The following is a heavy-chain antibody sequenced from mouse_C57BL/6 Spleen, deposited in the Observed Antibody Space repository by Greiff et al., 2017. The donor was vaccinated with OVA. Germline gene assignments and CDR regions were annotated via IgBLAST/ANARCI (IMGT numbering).Heavy chain of an antibody. Sequence: QVHVKQSGAELVKPGASVTMSCQASGYTFTSYWITWVKQRPGQGLEWIGDIYPGSGSTNYNEKFKSKATLTVDTSSSTAYMQLSSLTSEDSAVYYCARDLGDYFDYWGQGTTLTVSS. D-gene: IGHD4-1*01. CDR3: ARDLGDYFDY. CDR1: GYTFTSYW. V-gene: IGHV1-55*01. CDR2: IYPGSGST. J-gene: IGHJ2*01.